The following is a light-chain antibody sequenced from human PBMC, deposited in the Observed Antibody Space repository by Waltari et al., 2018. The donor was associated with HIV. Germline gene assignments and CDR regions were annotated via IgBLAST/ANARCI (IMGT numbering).Light chain of an antibody. V-gene: IGKV3-11*01. CDR3: QEYHTNNLT. Sequence: EIVLTQSPVTLSLSPGERATLSCRASQYISSHLAWYQQKPGQAPRLLISGASNRAAGIPARFSGSGSGTDFTLTITSLQAEDVAVYYCQEYHTNNLTFGGGTKVEI. CDR2: GAS. J-gene: IGKJ4*01. CDR1: QYISSH.